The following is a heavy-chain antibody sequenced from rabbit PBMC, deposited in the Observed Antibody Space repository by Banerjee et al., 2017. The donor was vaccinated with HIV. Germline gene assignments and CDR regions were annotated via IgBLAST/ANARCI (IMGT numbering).Heavy chain of an antibody. V-gene: IGHV1S40*01. Sequence: QSLEESGGDLVKPGASLTLTCTASGFSFSVSQWICWVRQAPGKGLEWIACIVGGSTDTSYYASWVNGRFTVSRTSSTTVTLQMTSLTAADTATYFCARDYAGAGGYELNLWGQGTLVTVS. J-gene: IGHJ4*01. CDR2: IVGGSTDTS. D-gene: IGHD4-2*01. CDR1: GFSFSVSQW. CDR3: ARDYAGAGGYELNL.